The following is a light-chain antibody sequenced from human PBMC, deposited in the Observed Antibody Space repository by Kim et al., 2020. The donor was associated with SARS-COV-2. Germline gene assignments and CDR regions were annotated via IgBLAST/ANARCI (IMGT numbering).Light chain of an antibody. V-gene: IGKV1-27*01. CDR2: DAS. CDR1: QDISTN. Sequence: VSVGDRVTITCRASQDISTNVAWYQQKPGKVPNLLIYDASALQSGVPSRFSGSGSGTDFTLTISSLQPEDVATYYCQKYNGAPWTFGQGTKVDIK. J-gene: IGKJ1*01. CDR3: QKYNGAPWT.